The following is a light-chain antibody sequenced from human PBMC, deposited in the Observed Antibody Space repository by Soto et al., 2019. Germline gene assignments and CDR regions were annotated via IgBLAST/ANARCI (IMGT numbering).Light chain of an antibody. Sequence: EIVFTKSPATLALSPGERATLSCGASQSVSSSYLAWYQQKPGLAPRLLIYDASSRATGIPDRFSGSGSGTDFTLTISRLEPEDFAVYYCQQRSNWPIITFGQGTRLDIK. CDR1: QSVSSSY. CDR2: DAS. J-gene: IGKJ5*01. CDR3: QQRSNWPIIT. V-gene: IGKV3D-20*02.